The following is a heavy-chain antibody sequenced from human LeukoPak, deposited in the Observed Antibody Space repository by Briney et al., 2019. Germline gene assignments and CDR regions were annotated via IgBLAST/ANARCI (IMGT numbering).Heavy chain of an antibody. CDR2: IYYSGST. CDR1: VGSISRGGYS. J-gene: IGHJ3*02. CDR3: ARVVVVPAAIDTPDAFDI. D-gene: IGHD2-2*02. Sequence: PSEPLSLTCPVSVGSISRGGYSWSWIRQHPGKGLEWIGYIYYSGSTYYNPSLKSRVTISVDTSKNQFSLKLSSVTAADTAVYYCARVVVVPAAIDTPDAFDIWGQGTMVTVSS. V-gene: IGHV4-31*03.